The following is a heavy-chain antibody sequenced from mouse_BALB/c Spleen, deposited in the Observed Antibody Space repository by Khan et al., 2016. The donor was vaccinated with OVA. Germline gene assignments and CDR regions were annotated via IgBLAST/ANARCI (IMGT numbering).Heavy chain of an antibody. J-gene: IGHJ3*01. V-gene: IGHV5-6*01. CDR3: ASHLTGSFAY. CDR1: GFTFSSYG. CDR2: ISSAGTYT. D-gene: IGHD4-1*01. Sequence: EVELVESGGGLVKPGGSPKLSCAASGFTFSSYGMSWVRQTPDKRLEWVATISSAGTYTYYPDSVKGRFTISRNNAKNTLYLQMSSLKSEETAMYYCASHLTGSFAYWGQGTLVTVSA.